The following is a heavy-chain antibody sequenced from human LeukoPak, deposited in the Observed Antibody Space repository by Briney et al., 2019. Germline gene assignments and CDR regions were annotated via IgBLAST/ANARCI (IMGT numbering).Heavy chain of an antibody. CDR3: ARQGGYDSIGMDV. Sequence: GESLKISCKGSGYSFTSYWIGWVRQMPGKGPEWMGIIYPGDSDTRYSPSFQGQVTISADKSICTAYLQWSSLKASDTAMYYCARQGGYDSIGMDVWGQGITVTVSS. V-gene: IGHV5-51*01. D-gene: IGHD5-12*01. CDR2: IYPGDSDT. CDR1: GYSFTSYW. J-gene: IGHJ6*02.